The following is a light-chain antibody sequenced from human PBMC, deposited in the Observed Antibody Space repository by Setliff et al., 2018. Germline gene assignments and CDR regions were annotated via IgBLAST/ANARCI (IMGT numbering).Light chain of an antibody. V-gene: IGLV2-14*03. CDR3: SSYRGVTHYL. Sequence: QSALAQPASVSGSLGQSITISCTGTISDVGGYDYVSWYQQHPGKAPKLIIFDVRERPSGVSDRFSASKSGSTASLTISGLQADDEADYYCSSYRGVTHYLFGTGTKVTVL. J-gene: IGLJ1*01. CDR1: ISDVGGYDY. CDR2: DVR.